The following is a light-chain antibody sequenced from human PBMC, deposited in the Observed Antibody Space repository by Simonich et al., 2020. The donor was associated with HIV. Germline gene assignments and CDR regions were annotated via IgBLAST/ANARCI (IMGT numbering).Light chain of an antibody. J-gene: IGLJ3*02. Sequence: NFMLTQPHSVSESPGKTVTISCTRSSGSIASNYVQWYQQRPGSAPTTMIYEDNQRPPGVPDRFSGSIDSSSNSASLTISGLKTEDEADYYCQSYDSSNWVFGGGTKLTVL. CDR2: EDN. CDR1: SGSIASNY. CDR3: QSYDSSNWV. V-gene: IGLV6-57*03.